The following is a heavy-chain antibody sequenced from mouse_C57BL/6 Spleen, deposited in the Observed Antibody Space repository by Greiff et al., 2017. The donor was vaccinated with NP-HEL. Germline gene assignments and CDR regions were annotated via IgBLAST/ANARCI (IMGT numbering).Heavy chain of an antibody. CDR1: GYTFTSYW. D-gene: IGHD1-1*01. J-gene: IGHJ2*01. Sequence: VQLQQSGAELVKPGASVKLSCKASGYTFTSYWMHWVKQRPGQGLEWIGMIHPNSGSTNYNEKFKSKATLTVDKSSSTAYMQLSSLTSEDSAVYYCARVYYGSSFDYWGQGTTLTVSS. V-gene: IGHV1-64*01. CDR2: IHPNSGST. CDR3: ARVYYGSSFDY.